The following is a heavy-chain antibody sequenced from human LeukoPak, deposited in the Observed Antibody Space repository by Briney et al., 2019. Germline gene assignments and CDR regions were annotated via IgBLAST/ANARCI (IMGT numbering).Heavy chain of an antibody. CDR3: AELGITMIGGV. V-gene: IGHV3-21*01. CDR2: ISGSSSYI. D-gene: IGHD3-10*02. J-gene: IGHJ6*04. Sequence: GGSLRLSCAASGLTFSIYSMNWVRQAPGKGLESVSSISGSSSYIDYADSVKGRFTISRDNAKNSLYLQMNTLRAEDTAVYYCAELGITMIGGVWGKGTTVTISS. CDR1: GLTFSIYS.